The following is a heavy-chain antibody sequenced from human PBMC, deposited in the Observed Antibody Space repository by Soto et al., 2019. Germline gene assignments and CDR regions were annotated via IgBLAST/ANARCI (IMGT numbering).Heavy chain of an antibody. J-gene: IGHJ5*02. D-gene: IGHD1-1*01. CDR3: ARYLRNNNFMLDA. Sequence: LSLTCTVSDASISSGYWTWIRQPPGQRLEWIGFIYYTGSTNYNPSLSTRVTMSIDTSRSQFSVNLRSVTAADTAVYFCARYLRNNNFMLDAWGQGSLVTVSS. CDR2: IYYTGST. V-gene: IGHV4-59*01. CDR1: DASISSGY.